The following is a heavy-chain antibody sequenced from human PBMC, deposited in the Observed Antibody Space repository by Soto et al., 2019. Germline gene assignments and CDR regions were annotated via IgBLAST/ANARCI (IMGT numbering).Heavy chain of an antibody. CDR2: IKEDGSEK. CDR1: GFTFSSYW. V-gene: IGHV3-7*01. CDR3: ARDPSGYDLFDY. J-gene: IGHJ4*02. Sequence: WGSLRISCASSGFTFSSYWMSWVRQAPGKGLEWVANIKEDGSEKYYVDSVKGRFTISRDNAKNSLYLQMNSLRAEDTAVYYCARDPSGYDLFDYWGQGTLVTVSS. D-gene: IGHD5-12*01.